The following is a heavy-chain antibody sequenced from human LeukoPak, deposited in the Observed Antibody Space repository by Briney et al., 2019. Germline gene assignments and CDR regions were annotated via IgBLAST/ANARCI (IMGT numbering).Heavy chain of an antibody. CDR1: GGSFSGYY. CDR3: ARQREFLVLGYYYMDV. D-gene: IGHD3-10*01. V-gene: IGHV4-34*01. J-gene: IGHJ6*03. Sequence: SETLSLTCAVYGGSFSGYYWSWIRQPPGKGLEWIGEINHSGSTNYNPSLKSRVTISVDTSKNQFSLKLSSVTAADTAVYYCARQREFLVLGYYYMDVWGKGTTVTISS. CDR2: INHSGST.